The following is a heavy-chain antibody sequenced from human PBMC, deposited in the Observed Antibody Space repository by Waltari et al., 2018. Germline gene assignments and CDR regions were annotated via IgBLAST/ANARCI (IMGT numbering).Heavy chain of an antibody. CDR1: GFTFSSYW. Sequence: EVQLVESGGGLVQPGGSLRLSCAVSGFTFSSYWMQWVRQAPGKGLVWVSLINSDGRTPSYADSVKGRFTISRDNAKNTLYLQMNSLRVEDTAVYYCARAKSVVAGTCAYWGQGALVTVSS. J-gene: IGHJ4*02. V-gene: IGHV3-74*01. CDR3: ARAKSVVAGTCAY. D-gene: IGHD6-19*01. CDR2: INSDGRTP.